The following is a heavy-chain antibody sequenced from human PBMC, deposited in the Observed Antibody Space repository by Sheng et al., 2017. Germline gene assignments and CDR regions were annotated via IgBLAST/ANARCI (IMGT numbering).Heavy chain of an antibody. J-gene: IGHJ6*03. CDR3: ARSPRYYYDSSGYPIVPNPFDYYYYMDV. CDR1: GGTFSSYA. V-gene: IGHV1-69*05. D-gene: IGHD3-22*01. Sequence: QVQLVQSGAEVKKPGSSVKVSCKASGGTFSSYAISWVRQAPGQGLEWMGGIIPIFGTANYAQKFQGRVTITTDESTSTAYMELSSLRSEDTAVYYCARSPRYYYDSSGYPIVPNPFDYYYYMDVWGKGTTVTVSS. CDR2: IIPIFGTA.